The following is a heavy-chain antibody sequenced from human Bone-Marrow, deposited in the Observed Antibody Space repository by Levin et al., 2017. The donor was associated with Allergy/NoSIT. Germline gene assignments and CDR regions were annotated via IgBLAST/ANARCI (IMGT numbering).Heavy chain of an antibody. D-gene: IGHD3-16*01. J-gene: IGHJ6*02. CDR3: AKDDGGSYGMDV. CDR1: GFTFSSYG. Sequence: GGSLRLSCAASGFTFSSYGMHWVRQAPGKGLEWVAVISYDGSNKYYADSVKGRFTISRDNSKNTLYLQMNSLRAEDTAVYYCAKDDGGSYGMDVWGQGTTVTVSS. CDR2: ISYDGSNK. V-gene: IGHV3-30*18.